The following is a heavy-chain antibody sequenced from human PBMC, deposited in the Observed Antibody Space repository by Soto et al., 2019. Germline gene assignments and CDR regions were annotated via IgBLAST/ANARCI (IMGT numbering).Heavy chain of an antibody. Sequence: EVQLLESGGGLVQPGGSLRLSCAASGFTFSSYAMSWVRQAPGKGLEWVSGISGSGGSTYYADSVKGRFTISRDNSENTLYLQTNSLRAEDTAVYYCAKERVYKYGYDAMDVWGQGTTVTVSS. J-gene: IGHJ6*02. CDR2: ISGSGGST. CDR1: GFTFSSYA. CDR3: AKERVYKYGYDAMDV. D-gene: IGHD2-8*01. V-gene: IGHV3-23*01.